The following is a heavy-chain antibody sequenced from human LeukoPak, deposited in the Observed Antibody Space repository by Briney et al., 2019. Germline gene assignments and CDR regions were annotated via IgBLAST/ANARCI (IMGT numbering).Heavy chain of an antibody. V-gene: IGHV1-2*02. CDR1: GYTFTGYY. Sequence: ASVTVSFTASGYTFTGYYMHWVRQAPGQGGEWFVCITPNSVVTNYSQKFHATLTMPSHTSISTAYMALSRLRSDDTAVYYFARAYSSSWYSYWGQGTLVTVSS. CDR2: ITPNSVVT. J-gene: IGHJ4*02. CDR3: ARAYSSSWYSY. D-gene: IGHD6-13*01.